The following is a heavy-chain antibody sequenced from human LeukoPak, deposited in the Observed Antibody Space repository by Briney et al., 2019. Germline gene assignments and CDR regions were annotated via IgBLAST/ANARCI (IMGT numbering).Heavy chain of an antibody. J-gene: IGHJ4*02. CDR2: IYSSGSA. V-gene: IGHV4-4*07. CDR1: GGSISSYY. D-gene: IGHD6-13*01. CDR3: ARVGHIAAAGTYDY. Sequence: TSETLSLTCTVSGGSISSYYWSWIRQPAGKGLELIGRIYSSGSANYNPSLKSRVAMSVDTSKNQFSLNLSSVTAADTAVYYCARVGHIAAAGTYDYWGQGTLVTVSS.